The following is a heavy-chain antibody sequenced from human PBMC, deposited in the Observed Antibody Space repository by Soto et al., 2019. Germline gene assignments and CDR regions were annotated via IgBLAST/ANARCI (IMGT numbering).Heavy chain of an antibody. D-gene: IGHD2-2*01. J-gene: IGHJ4*02. V-gene: IGHV4-59*08. CDR1: GDSISRYY. Sequence: QVQLQESGPGLVKPSETLSLTCTVSGDSISRYYWSWIRQPPGKGLEWIGYMSYSGSANYNPSLKSRVTISVDTSKNQFSLKLTSVTAADTAVYYCARHSYCSTSSCPFCFDYWGQGTLVTVSS. CDR3: ARHSYCSTSSCPFCFDY. CDR2: MSYSGSA.